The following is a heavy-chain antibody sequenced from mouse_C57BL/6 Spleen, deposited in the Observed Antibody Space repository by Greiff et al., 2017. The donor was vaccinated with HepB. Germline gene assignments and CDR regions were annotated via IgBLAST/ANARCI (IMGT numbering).Heavy chain of an antibody. CDR1: GYSFTSYY. CDR2: IYPGSGNT. D-gene: IGHD4-1*01. Sequence: VQLQESGPELVKPGASVKISCKASGYSFTSYYIHWVKQRPGQGLEWIGWIYPGSGNTKYNEKFKGKATLTADTSSSTAYMQLSSLTSEDSAVYYCARSSTGTFSYWYFDVWGTGTTVTVSS. J-gene: IGHJ1*03. V-gene: IGHV1-66*01. CDR3: ARSSTGTFSYWYFDV.